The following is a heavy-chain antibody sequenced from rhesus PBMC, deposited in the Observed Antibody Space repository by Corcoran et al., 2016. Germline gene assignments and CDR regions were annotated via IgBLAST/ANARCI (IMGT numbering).Heavy chain of an antibody. CDR3: ARGPYNSGSYNDAFDF. CDR1: GGSISSSY. D-gene: IGHD1-44*02. J-gene: IGHJ3*01. V-gene: IGHV4S11*01. CDR2: IYGSGSST. Sequence: QVQLQESGPAVVKPSETLSLTCAVSGGSISSSYWSWIRQAPGKGLEWIGYIYGSGSSTHYNPPLKVRVTLAVDTSTNQLSMKLSSVTTADTAVYYCARGPYNSGSYNDAFDFWGQGLRVTVSS.